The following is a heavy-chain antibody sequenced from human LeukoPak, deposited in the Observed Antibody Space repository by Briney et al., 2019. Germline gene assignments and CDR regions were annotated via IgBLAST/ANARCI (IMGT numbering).Heavy chain of an antibody. Sequence: SETLSLTCTVSGGSISSSPYYWGWIRQPPGKGLEWIGTIYYSGSTYYNPSLKSRVTISVDTSKNQFSLKLSSVTAADTAVYYCARGLSGYDPLDYWGQGTLVTVSS. J-gene: IGHJ4*02. CDR2: IYYSGST. CDR1: GGSISSSPYY. CDR3: ARGLSGYDPLDY. V-gene: IGHV4-39*07. D-gene: IGHD5-12*01.